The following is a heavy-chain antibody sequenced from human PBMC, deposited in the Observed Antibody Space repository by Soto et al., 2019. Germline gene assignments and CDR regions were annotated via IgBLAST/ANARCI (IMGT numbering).Heavy chain of an antibody. CDR2: IYYRGST. V-gene: IGHV4-30-4*01. D-gene: IGHD6-13*01. CDR3: DRGYRGSWYYYGMDV. J-gene: IGHJ6*02. CDR1: GGSISSGDYF. Sequence: SETLSLTCTVSGGSISSGDYFWSWIRQPPGKGLEWIGYIYYRGSTYYNPSLKSRVTISVDTSKNQFSLKLSSVTAADTAVYYCDRGYRGSWYYYGMDVWGQGTTVTVSS.